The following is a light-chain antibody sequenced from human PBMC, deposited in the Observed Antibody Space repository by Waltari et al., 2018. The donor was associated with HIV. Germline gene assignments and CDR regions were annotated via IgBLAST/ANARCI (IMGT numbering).Light chain of an antibody. Sequence: SYELTQSPPVSVSPGQTASITSSGDKLGDKYACWYQQKPGQSPVLVIYQDSKRPSGIPERFSGSNSGNTATLTISGTQTLDEADYYCQAWDSSTVVFGGGTKLTVL. V-gene: IGLV3-1*01. CDR3: QAWDSSTVV. CDR2: QDS. CDR1: KLGDKY. J-gene: IGLJ2*01.